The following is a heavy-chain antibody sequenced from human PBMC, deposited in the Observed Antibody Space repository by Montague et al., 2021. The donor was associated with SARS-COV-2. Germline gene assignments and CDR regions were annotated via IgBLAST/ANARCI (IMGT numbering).Heavy chain of an antibody. CDR1: GGSISTYYC. CDR3: ARDQGGYCSGGSCYDFDY. Sequence: SETLSLTCTVSGGSISTYYCWGWIRQSPGKGLEWIGRIYHGGSTYYNPSLKSRVTISVDTSMNHFSLKLSSVTAADTAVYFCARDQGGYCSGGSCYDFDYWGQGTLVTVSS. V-gene: IGHV4-38-2*02. J-gene: IGHJ4*02. CDR2: IYHGGST. D-gene: IGHD2-15*01.